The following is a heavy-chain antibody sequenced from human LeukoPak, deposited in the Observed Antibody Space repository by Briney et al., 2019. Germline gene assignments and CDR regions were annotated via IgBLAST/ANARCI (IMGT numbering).Heavy chain of an antibody. Sequence: GGSLRLSCAASGFIFSSYSMNWVRQAPGKGLEWVSYISSSSSTIYYADSVKGRFTISRDNAKNSLYLQMNSLRAEDTAVYYCARDGYYYDSSGYYPWGQGTLVTVSS. CDR3: ARDGYYYDSSGYYP. CDR1: GFIFSSYS. V-gene: IGHV3-48*01. D-gene: IGHD3-22*01. J-gene: IGHJ5*02. CDR2: ISSSSSTI.